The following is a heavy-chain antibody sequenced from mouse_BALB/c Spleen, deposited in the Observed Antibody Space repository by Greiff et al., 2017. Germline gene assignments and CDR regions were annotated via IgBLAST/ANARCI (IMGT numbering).Heavy chain of an antibody. V-gene: IGHV1S34*01. CDR3: AGGGTWYFDV. D-gene: IGHD1-1*02. J-gene: IGHJ1*01. CDR2: ISCYNGAT. Sequence: LVKTGASVKISCKASGYSFTGYYMHWVKQSHGKSLEWIGYISCYNGATSYNQKFKGKATFTVDTSSSTAYMQFKSLTSEDSAVYYCAGGGTWYFDVWGAGTTVTVSS. CDR1: GYSFTGYY.